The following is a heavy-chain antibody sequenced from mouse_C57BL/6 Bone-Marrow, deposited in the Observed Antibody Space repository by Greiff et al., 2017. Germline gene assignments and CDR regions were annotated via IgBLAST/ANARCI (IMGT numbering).Heavy chain of an antibody. CDR1: GFSLTSYA. J-gene: IGHJ2*01. CDR2: IWTGGGT. CDR3: AVREADCGRELYYFDY. V-gene: IGHV2-9-1*01. Sequence: QVQLQQSGPGLVAPSQSLSITCTVSGFSLTSYAISWVRQPPGKGLEWLGVIWTGGGTNYNSALKSRLSISKDNSKSQVFLKMNSLQTDDTATYYCAVREADCGRELYYFDYWGQGTTLTVS. D-gene: IGHD1-1*02.